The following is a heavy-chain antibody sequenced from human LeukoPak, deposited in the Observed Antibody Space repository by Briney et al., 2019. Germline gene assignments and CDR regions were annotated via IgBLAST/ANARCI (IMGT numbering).Heavy chain of an antibody. Sequence: PGGSLRLSCVASGFTFRTYAMHWARQAPGKGPEWVTFTSKDEKNKFYADSVKGRFTVSRDNSENTVYLQMNRLRLEDTAVYYCARAFSYGPEPFDFWGQGSLVTVSS. J-gene: IGHJ4*02. CDR1: GFTFRTYA. V-gene: IGHV3-30*03. D-gene: IGHD3-10*01. CDR2: TSKDEKNK. CDR3: ARAFSYGPEPFDF.